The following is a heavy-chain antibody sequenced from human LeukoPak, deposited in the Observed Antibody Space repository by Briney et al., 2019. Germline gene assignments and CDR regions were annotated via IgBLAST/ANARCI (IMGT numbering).Heavy chain of an antibody. J-gene: IGHJ4*02. D-gene: IGHD4-23*01. CDR3: ASLQTPSSYFDY. Sequence: PSETLSLTCAVYGGSFSGYYWSWIRQPPGKGLEWIGEINHSGSTNYNPSLKSRVTISVDTSKNQFSLKLSPVTAADTAVYYCASLQTPSSYFDYWGQGTLVTVSS. V-gene: IGHV4-34*01. CDR1: GGSFSGYY. CDR2: INHSGST.